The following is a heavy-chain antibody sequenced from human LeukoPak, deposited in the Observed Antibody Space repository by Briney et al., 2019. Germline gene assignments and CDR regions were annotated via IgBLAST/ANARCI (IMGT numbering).Heavy chain of an antibody. J-gene: IGHJ6*02. D-gene: IGHD3-16*01. Sequence: SETLSLTCTVSGGSISSHYWSWIRQPPGKGLEWIGYIYYSGSTNYNPSLKSRVTISVDTSKNQFSLKLSSVTAADTAVYYCASLRGQWGLYGMDVWGQGTTVTVSS. CDR2: IYYSGST. CDR1: GGSISSHY. CDR3: ASLRGQWGLYGMDV. V-gene: IGHV4-59*08.